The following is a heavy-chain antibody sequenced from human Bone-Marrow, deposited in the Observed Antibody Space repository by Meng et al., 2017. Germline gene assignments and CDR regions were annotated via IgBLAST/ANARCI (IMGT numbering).Heavy chain of an antibody. CDR3: ARDGRGYGMDV. Sequence: LSLTCGASEFTFSTYWMTWVRQAPGKGLEWVANINQDGSEKYYVDSVKGRFTISRDNAKNSLYLQMNSLGADDTAVFYCARDGRGYGMDVWGQGTTVTVSS. CDR2: INQDGSEK. CDR1: EFTFSTYW. V-gene: IGHV3-7*01. D-gene: IGHD3-10*01. J-gene: IGHJ6*02.